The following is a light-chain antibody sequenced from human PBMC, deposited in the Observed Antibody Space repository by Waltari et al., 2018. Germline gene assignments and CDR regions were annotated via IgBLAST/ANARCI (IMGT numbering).Light chain of an antibody. CDR3: QQYGGPPPLT. J-gene: IGKJ4*01. V-gene: IGKV3-11*01. CDR1: QSVDNF. Sequence: EIVLTQSPVTLSLSPGQRATLSCRASQSVDNFLGWYHQKPGQAPRLLIYDATKRAPGIPARFSGGGSATDFTLTVSRLEPEDFAVYFCQQYGGPPPLTFGGGTKVEIK. CDR2: DAT.